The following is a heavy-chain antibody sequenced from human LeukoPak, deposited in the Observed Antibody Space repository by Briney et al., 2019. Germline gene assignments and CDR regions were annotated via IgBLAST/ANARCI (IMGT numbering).Heavy chain of an antibody. D-gene: IGHD3-3*01. J-gene: IGHJ4*02. CDR1: GYTFTSYD. Sequence: ASVKVSCKASGYTFTSYDINWVRQATGQGLGWMGWMNPNSGSTGYAQKFQGRVTMTRNTSISTAYMELSSLRSEDTAVYYCARAHKITIFGVVIPAAAGCYFDYWGQGTLVTVSS. CDR2: MNPNSGST. CDR3: ARAHKITIFGVVIPAAAGCYFDY. V-gene: IGHV1-8*01.